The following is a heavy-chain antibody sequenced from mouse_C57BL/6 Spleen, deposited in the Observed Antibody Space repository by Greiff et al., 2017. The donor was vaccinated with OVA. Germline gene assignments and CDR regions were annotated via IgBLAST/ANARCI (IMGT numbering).Heavy chain of an antibody. J-gene: IGHJ4*01. CDR1: GFNIKDDY. Sequence: EVQLQQSGAELVRPGASVKLSCTASGFNIKDDYMHWVKQRPEQGLEWIGWIDPENGDTEYASKFQGKATITADTSSNTAYLQLSSLTSEDTAVYYCTYDYSYAMDYWGQGTSVTVSS. D-gene: IGHD2-4*01. CDR3: TYDYSYAMDY. V-gene: IGHV14-4*01. CDR2: IDPENGDT.